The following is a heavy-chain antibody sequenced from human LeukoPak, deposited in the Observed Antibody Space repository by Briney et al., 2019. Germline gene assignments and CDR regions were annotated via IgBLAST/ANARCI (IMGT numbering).Heavy chain of an antibody. J-gene: IGHJ4*02. CDR3: ARGDSSGYYFPHFDY. CDR2: INHSGST. V-gene: IGHV4-34*01. Sequence: SETLSLTCAVYGGSFSGYYWSWIRQPPGKGLEWIGEINHSGSTNYNPSLKSRVTISVDTSKNQFTLKLSSVTAADTAVYYCARGDSSGYYFPHFDYWGQGTLVTVSS. D-gene: IGHD3-22*01. CDR1: GGSFSGYY.